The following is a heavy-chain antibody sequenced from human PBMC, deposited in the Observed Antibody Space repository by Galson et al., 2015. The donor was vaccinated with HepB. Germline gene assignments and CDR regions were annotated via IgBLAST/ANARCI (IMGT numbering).Heavy chain of an antibody. CDR3: ARGRVRSYSGSYYYFDY. J-gene: IGHJ4*02. D-gene: IGHD1-26*01. V-gene: IGHV1-69*13. Sequence: SVKVSCKASGGTFSSYAISWVRQAPGQGLEWMGGIIPIFGTANYAQKFQGRVTITADESTSTAYMELSSLRSEDTAVYYCARGRVRSYSGSYYYFDYWGQGTLVTVSS. CDR2: IIPIFGTA. CDR1: GGTFSSYA.